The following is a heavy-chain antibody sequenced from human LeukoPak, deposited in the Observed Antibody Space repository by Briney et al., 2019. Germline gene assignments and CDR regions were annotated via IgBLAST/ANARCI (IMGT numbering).Heavy chain of an antibody. V-gene: IGHV4-31*03. J-gene: IGHJ5*02. CDR3: ARGLIAAAGRINWFDP. D-gene: IGHD6-13*01. Sequence: SQTLSLTCTVSGGSLSSGGYYWSWIRQHPGKGLEWIGYIYYSGSTYYNPSLKSRVTISVDTSKNQFSLKLSSVTAADTAVYYCARGLIAAAGRINWFDPWGQGTLVTVSS. CDR1: GGSLSSGGYY. CDR2: IYYSGST.